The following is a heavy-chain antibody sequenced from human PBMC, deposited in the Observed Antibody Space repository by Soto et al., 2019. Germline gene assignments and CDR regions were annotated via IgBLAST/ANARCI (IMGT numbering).Heavy chain of an antibody. J-gene: IGHJ2*01. CDR1: GITYSTYA. V-gene: IGHV1-3*01. Sequence: ASVKVSCKASGITYSTYAIHWVRQAPGQSLEWMGWINAGNGDTRYSEKLQGRVTLTRDTSASTAYMDLSSLRSEDTALYYCARAISGYVTWGR. D-gene: IGHD5-12*01. CDR3: ARAISGYVT. CDR2: INAGNGDT.